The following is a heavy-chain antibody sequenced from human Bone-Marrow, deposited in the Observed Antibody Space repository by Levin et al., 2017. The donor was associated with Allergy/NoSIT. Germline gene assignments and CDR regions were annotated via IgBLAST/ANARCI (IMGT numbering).Heavy chain of an antibody. CDR2: IYYTGRT. V-gene: IGHV4-59*01. D-gene: IGHD5-18*01. J-gene: IGHJ4*02. CDR1: GGSMSPFY. Sequence: PGGSLRLSCSVSGGSMSPFYWSWIRQSPGRGLEFIGYIYYTGRTTYNPSLAGRVTISVDTSRNQYSLKLTSVTAADSALYYCARARDNYGYLPLDSWGQGTLVTVSS. CDR3: ARARDNYGYLPLDS.